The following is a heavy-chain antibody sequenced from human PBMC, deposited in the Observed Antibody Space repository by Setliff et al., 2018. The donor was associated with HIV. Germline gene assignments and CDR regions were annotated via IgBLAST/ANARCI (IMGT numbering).Heavy chain of an antibody. D-gene: IGHD1-1*01. CDR2: IAPSSGGI. J-gene: IGHJ4*02. Sequence: ASVKVSCKASGYTFTSYILHWVRQAAGQGLEWVGRIAPSSGGIHYAQKFQDRVTMTRDTSTSTVYMDLGRLRSEDTAVYYCAREFPGGTKGFDYWGQGTLVTVSS. V-gene: IGHV1-46*01. CDR1: GYTFTSYI. CDR3: AREFPGGTKGFDY.